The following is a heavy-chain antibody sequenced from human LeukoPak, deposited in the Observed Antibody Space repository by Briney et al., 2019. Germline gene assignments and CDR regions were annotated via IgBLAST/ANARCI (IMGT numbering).Heavy chain of an antibody. CDR3: ARKGYYYDSSGFDLSGAFDI. CDR1: GGSISSGGYS. V-gene: IGHV4-30-2*01. J-gene: IGHJ3*02. D-gene: IGHD3-22*01. Sequence: PSETLSLTCAVSGGSISSGGYSWSWIRQPPGQGLEWIGYIYHSGSTYYNPSLKSRVTISVDRSKNQFSLKLSSVTAADTAVYYCARKGYYYDSSGFDLSGAFDIWGQGTMVTVSS. CDR2: IYHSGST.